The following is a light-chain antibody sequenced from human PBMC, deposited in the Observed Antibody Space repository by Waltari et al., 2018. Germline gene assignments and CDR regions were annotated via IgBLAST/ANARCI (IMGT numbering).Light chain of an antibody. V-gene: IGLV8-61*01. CDR1: SGSVSSTSY. CDR2: KTN. Sequence: QTVVTQEPSLSVSPGGTVTLTCALSSGSVSSTSYVSWYQPTTGPAPPTLVFKTNPRSSGVPDRFSGSSLGNKAALTITGAQADDESDYYCLVYMGSGIWVFGGGTKLTVL. J-gene: IGLJ3*02. CDR3: LVYMGSGIWV.